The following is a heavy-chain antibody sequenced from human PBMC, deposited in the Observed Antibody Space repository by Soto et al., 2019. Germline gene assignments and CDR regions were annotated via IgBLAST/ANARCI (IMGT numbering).Heavy chain of an antibody. V-gene: IGHV4-59*01. CDR3: ARRAVVAVTGSLDNWLDP. CDR1: GDSITSYN. CDR2: VYSSGST. Sequence: SETLSLTCTVSGDSITSYNWNWLRQPPGKALEWIGYVYSSGSTNYNPSLKSRVTISVDTSRNQFSLKVNSVTAADTAVYYCARRAVVAVTGSLDNWLDPWGQGILVIVS. J-gene: IGHJ5*02. D-gene: IGHD2-21*01.